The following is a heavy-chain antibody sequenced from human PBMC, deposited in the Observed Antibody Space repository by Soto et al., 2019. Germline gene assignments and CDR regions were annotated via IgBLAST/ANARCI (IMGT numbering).Heavy chain of an antibody. V-gene: IGHV1-8*02. CDR3: AIWRYSNTWYYAVNY. CDR1: GYTFTSYD. D-gene: IGHD2-2*01. J-gene: IGHJ4*02. CDR2: VNPNSGNT. Sequence: VQLVQSGAAVKKPGASVKVSCKASGYTFTSYDINWVRQATGQGLEWMGWVNPNSGNTGQAQKCQCRVTRTRNTSICTVYMELSSLRSEDTAVDYCAIWRYSNTWYYAVNYRGQGTLVTVSS.